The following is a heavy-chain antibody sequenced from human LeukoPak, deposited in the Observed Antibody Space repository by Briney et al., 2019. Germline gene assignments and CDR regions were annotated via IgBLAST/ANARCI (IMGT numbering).Heavy chain of an antibody. J-gene: IGHJ4*02. Sequence: GGSLRLSCAASGFTFSDYYMSWIRQAPGKGLEWVSYISSSGSTIYYADSVKGRFTISRDNAKNSLYLQMNSLRAEDTAVYYCAKISNPYCSSTSCYLLFGYWGQGTLVTVSS. D-gene: IGHD2-2*01. CDR3: AKISNPYCSSTSCYLLFGY. V-gene: IGHV3-11*01. CDR2: ISSSGSTI. CDR1: GFTFSDYY.